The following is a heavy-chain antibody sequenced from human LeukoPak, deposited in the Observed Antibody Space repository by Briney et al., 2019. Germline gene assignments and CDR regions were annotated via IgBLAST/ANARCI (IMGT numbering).Heavy chain of an antibody. CDR1: GFPFSRYW. V-gene: IGHV3-74*01. J-gene: IGHJ4*02. D-gene: IGHD1-26*01. CDR2: INSDGTST. CDR3: GTLGVMWEIDY. Sequence: GGPRRPSCQASGFPFSRYWIFGARKPPGKGRVWVSRINSDGTSTNYADSVKGRFTISRDNTKSTVYLQMNSLRPEDTAVYYCGTLGVMWEIDYWGQGALVTVSS.